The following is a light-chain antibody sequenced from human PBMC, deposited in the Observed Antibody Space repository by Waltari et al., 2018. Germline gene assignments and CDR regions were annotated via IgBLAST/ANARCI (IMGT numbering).Light chain of an antibody. CDR1: QNVINNY. J-gene: IGKJ1*01. CDR3: QQHGSFPRT. CDR2: ATS. Sequence: EMVLMQSPGTLSLSPGERATLSCRTSQNVINNYLAWFQQKPGQVPSLLIYATSHRATGIPDRFSGSGSGTDFTLTISRLEPEDFAVYYCQQHGSFPRTFGQGTKVE. V-gene: IGKV3-20*01.